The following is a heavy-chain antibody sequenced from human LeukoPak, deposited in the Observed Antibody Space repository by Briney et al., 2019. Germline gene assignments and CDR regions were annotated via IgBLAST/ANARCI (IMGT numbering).Heavy chain of an antibody. CDR2: ISYDGSNK. Sequence: PGRSLRLSCAASGFTFSSYAMHWVRQAPGKGLEWVAVISYDGSNKYYADSVKGRFTISRDNSKNTLYLQMNSLRAEDTAVYYCARVLYPRYYFDYWGQGTLVTVSS. J-gene: IGHJ4*02. CDR1: GFTFSSYA. CDR3: ARVLYPRYYFDY. V-gene: IGHV3-30*01. D-gene: IGHD2-8*01.